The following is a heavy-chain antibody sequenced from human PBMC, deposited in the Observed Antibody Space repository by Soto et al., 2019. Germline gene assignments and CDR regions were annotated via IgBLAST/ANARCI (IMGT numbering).Heavy chain of an antibody. D-gene: IGHD4-17*01. CDR1: GGSISSYY. CDR3: ARVGRDYGDSIYYYGMGV. Sequence: QVQLQESGPGLVKPSETLSLTCTVSGGSISSYYWSWIRQPPGKELEWIGYIYYSGYTNYNPSLKSRVPISVATSKNQLSLKLSSVTAADTAVYYCARVGRDYGDSIYYYGMGVWCQGTTVTVSS. V-gene: IGHV4-59*01. J-gene: IGHJ6*02. CDR2: IYYSGYT.